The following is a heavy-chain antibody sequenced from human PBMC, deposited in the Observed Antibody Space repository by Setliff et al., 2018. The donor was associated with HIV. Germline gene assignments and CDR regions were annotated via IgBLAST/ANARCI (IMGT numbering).Heavy chain of an antibody. CDR3: ARDRRARDDQIGGLYYFDR. CDR1: GGILS. V-gene: IGHV1-69*10. J-gene: IGHJ4*02. Sequence: GASVKVSCKASGGILSISWVRQAPGQGLEWMGGIMPVLGMPNYAQNFQGRVTITADTSTTTVYMELSSLRSEDTAVYYCARDRRARDDQIGGLYYFDRWGQGTLVTVSS. D-gene: IGHD2-15*01. CDR2: IMPVLGMP.